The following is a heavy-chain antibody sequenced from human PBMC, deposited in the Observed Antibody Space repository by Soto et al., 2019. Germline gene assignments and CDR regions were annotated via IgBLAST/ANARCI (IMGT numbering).Heavy chain of an antibody. CDR2: INPNGGST. V-gene: IGHV1-46*01. CDR1: GYTFTSFY. CDR3: AGGLTSGDY. Sequence: QVQLVQSGAEVKNPGASVKLSCKASGYTFTSFYIHRVRQAPGQGLEWMAIINPNGGSTNYAPNLQGRVTLTRDTSTNTVYIELSSLGSEDTAVYYCAGGLTSGDYWGQGTLVTVSS. D-gene: IGHD7-27*01. J-gene: IGHJ4*02.